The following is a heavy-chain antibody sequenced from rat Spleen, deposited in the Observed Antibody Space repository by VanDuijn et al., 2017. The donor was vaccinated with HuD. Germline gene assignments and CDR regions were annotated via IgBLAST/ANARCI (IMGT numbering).Heavy chain of an antibody. CDR1: GFIFNRYY. D-gene: IGHD1-6*01. CDR2: ISTAGSNT. J-gene: IGHJ2*01. V-gene: IGHV5-27*01. CDR3: TRDRILRSTGFDY. Sequence: EVQLVESGGGLVQPGGSLKLSCEASGFIFNRYYMVWVRQAPTKGLEWVAYISTAGSNTFYRDSVKGRFTISRDNDKSTLYLQMNSLRSEDTATYYCTRDRILRSTGFDYWGQGVMVTVSS.